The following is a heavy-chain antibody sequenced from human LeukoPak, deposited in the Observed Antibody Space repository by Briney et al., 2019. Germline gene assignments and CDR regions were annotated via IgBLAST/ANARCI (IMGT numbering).Heavy chain of an antibody. CDR2: IYSGGST. Sequence: GGSLRLSCAASGFTVSSNYMSWVRQAPGKGLEWGSVIYSGGSTYYADSVKGRFTIFRDNSKNTLYLQMNSLRAEDTAVYYCARDHYDSSGSDSWGQGTLVIVSS. J-gene: IGHJ4*02. CDR1: GFTVSSNY. V-gene: IGHV3-53*01. CDR3: ARDHYDSSGSDS. D-gene: IGHD3-22*01.